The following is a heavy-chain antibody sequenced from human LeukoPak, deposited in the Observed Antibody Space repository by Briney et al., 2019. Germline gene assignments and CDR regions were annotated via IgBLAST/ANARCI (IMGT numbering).Heavy chain of an antibody. V-gene: IGHV1-18*01. CDR2: ISAYNGNT. CDR1: GYTFTSYG. Sequence: ASVKVSCKASGYTFTSYGISRVRQAPGQGLEWMGWISAYNGNTNYAQKLQGRVTMTTDTSTSTAYMELRSLRSDDTAVYYCARSRDFWSGSSNWFDPWGQGTLVTVSS. J-gene: IGHJ5*02. CDR3: ARSRDFWSGSSNWFDP. D-gene: IGHD3-3*01.